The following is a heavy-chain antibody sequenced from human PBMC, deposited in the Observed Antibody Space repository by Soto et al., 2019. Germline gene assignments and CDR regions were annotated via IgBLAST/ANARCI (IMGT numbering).Heavy chain of an antibody. CDR2: ISYDGGNI. D-gene: IGHD2-21*02. CDR1: GFTFSSYG. J-gene: IGHJ6*03. Sequence: GGSLRLSCAASGFTFSSYGMHWVRQAPGKGLEWVAVISYDGGNIQYVDSVKGRLTISRDNSKNTLYLQMNSLRAEDTAVYYCAKEVTRGYYYYYYMDVWGKGTTVTVSS. CDR3: AKEVTRGYYYYYYMDV. V-gene: IGHV3-30*18.